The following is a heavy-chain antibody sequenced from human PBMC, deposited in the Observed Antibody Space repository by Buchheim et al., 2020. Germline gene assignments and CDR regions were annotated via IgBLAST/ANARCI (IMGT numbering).Heavy chain of an antibody. D-gene: IGHD1-26*01. J-gene: IGHJ4*02. CDR2: IISDGSST. Sequence: EVQLVESGGGLVQPGGSLRLSCAASGFPFSSYWMHWVRQAPGKGLVWVSRIISDGSSTSYADSVKGRFPISRDNAKNTLYLQMNRLRAEDTAVYECASETDSGSPVLGGRHGDYWGQGTL. CDR1: GFPFSSYW. CDR3: ASETDSGSPVLGGRHGDY. V-gene: IGHV3-74*01.